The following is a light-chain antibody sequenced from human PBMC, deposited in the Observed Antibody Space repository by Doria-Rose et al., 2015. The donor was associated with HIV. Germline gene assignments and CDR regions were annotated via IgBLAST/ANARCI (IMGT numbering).Light chain of an antibody. Sequence: DIRMTQSPESLGMSLGERATLNCKSNQSLLYTSKNYLAWYRQKPGQPTKLLIYWASTRQSGVPARFSGSGSGTDFTLTISSLEAEDVAVYYCQQYYDTPSFGPGTTVDIK. CDR1: QSLLYTSKNY. V-gene: IGKV4-1*01. J-gene: IGKJ3*01. CDR3: QQYYDTPS. CDR2: WAS.